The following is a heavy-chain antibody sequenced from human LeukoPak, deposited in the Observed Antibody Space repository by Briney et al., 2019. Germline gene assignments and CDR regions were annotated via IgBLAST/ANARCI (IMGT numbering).Heavy chain of an antibody. CDR1: GYTFSGHY. V-gene: IGHV1-46*01. CDR3: ARGTEYSSSWQERNWFDP. J-gene: IGHJ5*02. CDR2: INPSGGST. Sequence: ASVKVSCKASGYTFSGHYMHWVRQAPGQGLEWMGIINPSGGSTSYAQKFQGRVTMTRDMSTSTVYMELSSLRSEDTAVYYCARGTEYSSSWQERNWFDPWGQGTLVTVSS. D-gene: IGHD6-13*01.